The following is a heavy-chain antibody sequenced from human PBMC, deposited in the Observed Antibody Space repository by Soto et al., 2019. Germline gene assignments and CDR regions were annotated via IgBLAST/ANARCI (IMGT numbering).Heavy chain of an antibody. J-gene: IGHJ5*02. V-gene: IGHV4-31*03. Sequence: SETLSLTCTVSGGSISSPNFYWSWIRQHPGKGLEWIGHIYYNGTTYYNPTLKSRVSISVDTSKNQFSLKLSSVTAADTAVYYCARVRALYDWFDPWGQGTLVTVSS. D-gene: IGHD2-2*02. CDR3: ARVRALYDWFDP. CDR2: IYYNGTT. CDR1: GGSISSPNFY.